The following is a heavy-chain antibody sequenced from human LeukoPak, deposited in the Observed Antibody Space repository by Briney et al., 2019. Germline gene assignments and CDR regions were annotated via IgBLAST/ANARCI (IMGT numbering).Heavy chain of an antibody. D-gene: IGHD6-19*01. CDR2: FYLTGST. V-gene: IGHV4-4*09. Sequence: SETLSLTCTVSGGTFRSFSWSWIRQPPGRGLEWVGNFYLTGSTDYNASLKSRVTPSVDTSRNQFSLKLTSVTAADTAVYYCARTRAAVTGGPEWYFDLWGRGTLVSVTS. CDR1: GGTFRSFS. CDR3: ARTRAAVTGGPEWYFDL. J-gene: IGHJ2*01.